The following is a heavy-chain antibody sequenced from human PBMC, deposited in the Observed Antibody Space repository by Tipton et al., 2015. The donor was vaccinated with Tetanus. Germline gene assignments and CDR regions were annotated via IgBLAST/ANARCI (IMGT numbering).Heavy chain of an antibody. J-gene: IGHJ4*02. D-gene: IGHD2-2*01. CDR3: ARDSTYLFDY. Sequence: SLRLSCAASGFNFKTLGTNWVRQAPGKGLEWVASITTNSYIYYADSVKGRFTISRDNTKNSLYLQMNSLRAEDTAVYYCARDSTYLFDYWGQGTLVTVSS. V-gene: IGHV3-69-1*01. CDR2: ITTNSYI. CDR1: GFNFKTLG.